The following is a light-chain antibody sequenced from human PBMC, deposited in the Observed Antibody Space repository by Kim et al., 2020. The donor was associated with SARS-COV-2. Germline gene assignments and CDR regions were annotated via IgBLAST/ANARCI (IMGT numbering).Light chain of an antibody. CDR3: QQSHTAPLLT. J-gene: IGKJ4*01. V-gene: IGKV1-39*01. Sequence: SVGDRVTITCRASQSINAYLNWYQQKPGKAPKLLIYAASTLQSGVPSRFSGSGSGTGFTLTINSLQTEDFATYYCQQSHTAPLLTFGGGTKVDIK. CDR2: AAS. CDR1: QSINAY.